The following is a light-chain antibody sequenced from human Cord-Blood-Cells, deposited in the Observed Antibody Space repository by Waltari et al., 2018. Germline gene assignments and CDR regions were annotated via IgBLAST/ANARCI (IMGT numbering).Light chain of an antibody. CDR2: DAS. CDR1: QSVDSY. Sequence: EIVLTQSPATLSLSPGERATLSCRASQSVDSYLAWYQQKPGQAPRLLIYDASNRATGSPARFSGSGSATDFTLTISSLEPEDFAVYYCQQRSNWPTFGPGTKVDIK. J-gene: IGKJ3*01. CDR3: QQRSNWPT. V-gene: IGKV3-11*01.